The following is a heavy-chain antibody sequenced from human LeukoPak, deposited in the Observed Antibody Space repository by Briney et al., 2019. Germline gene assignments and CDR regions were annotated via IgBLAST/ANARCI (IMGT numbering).Heavy chain of an antibody. Sequence: ASVKVSCKASGYTFTGYYMHWVRQAPGQGLEWMGIINPSGGSTSYAQKFQGRVTMTRDMSTSTVYMELSSLRSEDTAVYYCARDALLGGYSYGYVRWGQGTMVTVSS. CDR3: ARDALLGGYSYGYVR. D-gene: IGHD5-18*01. J-gene: IGHJ3*01. CDR2: INPSGGST. CDR1: GYTFTGYY. V-gene: IGHV1-46*01.